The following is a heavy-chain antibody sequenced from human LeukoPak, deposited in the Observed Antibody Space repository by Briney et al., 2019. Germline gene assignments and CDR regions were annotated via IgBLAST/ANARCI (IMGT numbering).Heavy chain of an antibody. Sequence: SVKVSCKASGYRFIAYYMHWVRQAPGQGLEWMGGIIPIFGTANYAQKFQGRVTITADESTSTAYMELSSLRSEDTAVYYCARMVATYYYDSSGYSYFDYWGQGTLVTVSS. J-gene: IGHJ4*02. D-gene: IGHD3-22*01. CDR1: GYRFIAYY. CDR2: IIPIFGTA. CDR3: ARMVATYYYDSSGYSYFDY. V-gene: IGHV1-69*13.